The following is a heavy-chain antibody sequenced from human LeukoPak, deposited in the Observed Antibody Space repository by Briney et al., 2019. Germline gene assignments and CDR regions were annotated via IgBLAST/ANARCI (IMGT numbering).Heavy chain of an antibody. CDR1: GYTLTELS. CDR2: FDPEDGET. Sequence: ASVKVSCKVSGYTLTELSMHWVRQAPGKGLEWMRGFDPEDGETIYAQKFQGRLTMTEDTSTDTAYMELSSLRSEDTAVYYCATGGHRGEPSSYYDILTGYYNDGGDFDYWGQGTLVTVSS. CDR3: ATGGHRGEPSSYYDILTGYYNDGGDFDY. D-gene: IGHD3-9*01. V-gene: IGHV1-24*01. J-gene: IGHJ4*02.